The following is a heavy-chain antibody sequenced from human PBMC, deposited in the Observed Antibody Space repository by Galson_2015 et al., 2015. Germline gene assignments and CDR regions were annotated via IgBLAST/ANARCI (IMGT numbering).Heavy chain of an antibody. CDR1: GFTFSTYG. V-gene: IGHV3-30*03. CDR3: AGGYSFGDY. D-gene: IGHD5-18*01. CDR2: ISNDGSNK. J-gene: IGHJ4*02. Sequence: SLRLSCAASGFTFSTYGMHWVRQAPGKGLEWVALISNDGSNKYYADSVKGRFTISRDISKNTLYLQMNSLRAEDTAVYYCAGGYSFGDYWGQGTLVSVSS.